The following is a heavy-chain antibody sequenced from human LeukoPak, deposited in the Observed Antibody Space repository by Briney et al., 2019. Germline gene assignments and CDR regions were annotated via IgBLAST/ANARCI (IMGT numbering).Heavy chain of an antibody. CDR2: IYYSGST. J-gene: IGHJ4*02. D-gene: IGHD1-7*01. CDR3: ARQGLSITGTTHFDY. Sequence: SETLSLTCTVSGGSISSSSCYWGWIRQPPGKGLEWIGSIYYSGSTYYNPSLKSRVTISVDTSKNQFSLKLSSVTAADTAVYYCARQGLSITGTTHFDYWGQGTLVTVSS. CDR1: GGSISSSSCY. V-gene: IGHV4-39*01.